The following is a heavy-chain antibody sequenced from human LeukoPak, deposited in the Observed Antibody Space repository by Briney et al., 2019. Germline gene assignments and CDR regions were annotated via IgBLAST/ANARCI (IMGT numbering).Heavy chain of an antibody. D-gene: IGHD3/OR15-3a*01. J-gene: IGHJ6*03. V-gene: IGHV4-39*01. CDR2: IFYYGTS. Sequence: SETLSPTCTVSGDSVSSPTYFWGWIRHPPGKGLEWIGSIFYYGTSYYNPSLKSRVTISVDTSTNQFSLKLNSVTAADTAVYYCARIGQSVHYYMDVWGNGTTVTVSS. CDR3: ARIGQSVHYYMDV. CDR1: GDSVSSPTYF.